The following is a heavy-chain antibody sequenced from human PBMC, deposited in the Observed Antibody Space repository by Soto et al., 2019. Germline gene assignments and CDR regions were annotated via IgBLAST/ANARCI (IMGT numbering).Heavy chain of an antibody. CDR3: ARSNYDYIWGSYRSSAPPLYAFDI. CDR1: GGSISSSSYY. Sequence: QLQLQESGPGLVKPSETLSLTCTVSGGSISSSSYYWGWIRQPPGKGLEWIGSIYYSGSTYYNPSLKSRVTISVDTSKNQFSLKLSSVTAADTAVYYCARSNYDYIWGSYRSSAPPLYAFDIWGQGTMVTVSS. D-gene: IGHD3-16*02. J-gene: IGHJ3*02. V-gene: IGHV4-39*01. CDR2: IYYSGST.